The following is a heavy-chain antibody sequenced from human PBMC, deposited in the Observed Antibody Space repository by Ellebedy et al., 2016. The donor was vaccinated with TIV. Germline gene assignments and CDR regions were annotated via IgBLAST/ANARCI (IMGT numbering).Heavy chain of an antibody. CDR1: GFTFSSYS. V-gene: IGHV3-48*01. D-gene: IGHD6-13*01. J-gene: IGHJ4*02. CDR3: ARDPRRDSSSWGFDY. Sequence: GESLKISXAASGFTFSSYSMNWVRQAPGKGLEWVSYISSSSSTIYYADSVKGRFTISRDNAKNSLYLQMNSLRAEDTAVYYCARDPRRDSSSWGFDYWGQGTLVTVSS. CDR2: ISSSSSTI.